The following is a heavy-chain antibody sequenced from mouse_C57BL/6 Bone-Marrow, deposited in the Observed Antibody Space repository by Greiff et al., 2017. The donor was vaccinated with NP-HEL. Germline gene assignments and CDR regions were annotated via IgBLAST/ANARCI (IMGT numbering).Heavy chain of an antibody. CDR3: ETYGSSPY. Sequence: EVKLVESGGGLVKPGGSLKLSCAASGFTFSDYGMHWVRQAPEQGLEWVAYISSGSSTIYYADTVKGRFTISRDNAKNTLFLQMTSLRAEDTAMDDCETYGSSPYWGQGTTLTVSA. J-gene: IGHJ2*01. V-gene: IGHV5-17*01. CDR1: GFTFSDYG. CDR2: ISSGSSTI. D-gene: IGHD1-1*01.